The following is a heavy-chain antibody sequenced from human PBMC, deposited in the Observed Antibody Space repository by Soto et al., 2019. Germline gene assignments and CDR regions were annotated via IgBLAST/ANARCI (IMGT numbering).Heavy chain of an antibody. Sequence: ASVKVSCKASGYTFTGYYMHWVRQAPGQGLEWMGWINPNSGGTNYAQKFQGWVTMTWDTSISTAYMELSRLRSDDTAVYYCARSDYYYYGMDVWGQGTTVTVSS. V-gene: IGHV1-2*04. J-gene: IGHJ6*02. CDR2: INPNSGGT. CDR1: GYTFTGYY. CDR3: ARSDYYYYGMDV.